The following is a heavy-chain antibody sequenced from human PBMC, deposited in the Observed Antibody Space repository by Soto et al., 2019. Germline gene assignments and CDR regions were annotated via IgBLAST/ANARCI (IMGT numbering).Heavy chain of an antibody. CDR1: GFTFSSYA. J-gene: IGHJ4*02. D-gene: IGHD5-18*01. Sequence: GGSLRLSCAASGFTFSSYAMSWVRQAPGKGLEWVSAISGSGGSTYYADSVKGRFTISRDNSKNTLYLQMNSLRAEDTAVYYCAKAGGGYSYGPQYDYFDYWGQGPLVTVSS. V-gene: IGHV3-23*01. CDR3: AKAGGGYSYGPQYDYFDY. CDR2: ISGSGGST.